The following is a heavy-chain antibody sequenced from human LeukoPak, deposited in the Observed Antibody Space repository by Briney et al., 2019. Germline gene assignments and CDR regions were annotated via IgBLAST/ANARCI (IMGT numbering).Heavy chain of an antibody. J-gene: IGHJ6*02. Sequence: GGSLRLSCAASGFTFSSSAMHWVRQAPGKGLEYVSAISSNGGSTYYANSVKGRFTISRDNSKNTLYLQMGSLRAEDMAVYYRARSSSKNYYYYAMDVWGQGTTVTVSS. CDR1: GFTFSSSA. CDR3: ARSSSKNYYYYAMDV. V-gene: IGHV3-64*01. CDR2: ISSNGGST.